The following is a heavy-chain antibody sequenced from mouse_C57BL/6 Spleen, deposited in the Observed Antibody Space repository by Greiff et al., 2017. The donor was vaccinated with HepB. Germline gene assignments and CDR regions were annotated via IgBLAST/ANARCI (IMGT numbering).Heavy chain of an antibody. CDR2: IDPETGGT. CDR3: TGGYYSNYFWYFDV. Sequence: VKLQESGAELVRPGASVTLSCKASGYTFTDYEMHWVKQTPVHGLEWIGAIDPETGGTAYNQKFKGKAILTADKSSSTAYMELRSLTSEDSAVYYCTGGYYSNYFWYFDVWGTGTTVTVSS. CDR1: GYTFTDYE. J-gene: IGHJ1*03. V-gene: IGHV1-15*01. D-gene: IGHD2-5*01.